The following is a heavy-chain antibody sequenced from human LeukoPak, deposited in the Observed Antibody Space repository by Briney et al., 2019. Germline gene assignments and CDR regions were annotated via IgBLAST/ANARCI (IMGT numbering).Heavy chain of an antibody. CDR3: ARRSSGWHDAFDI. CDR2: INSDGSST. Sequence: GGSLRLSCAASGFTFSSYWMHWVRQAPGKGLVWVSRINSDGSSTSYADSVKGRFTISRDNAKNTLYLQMNSLRAEDTAVYYYARRSSGWHDAFDIWGQGTMVTVS. CDR1: GFTFSSYW. D-gene: IGHD6-19*01. J-gene: IGHJ3*02. V-gene: IGHV3-74*01.